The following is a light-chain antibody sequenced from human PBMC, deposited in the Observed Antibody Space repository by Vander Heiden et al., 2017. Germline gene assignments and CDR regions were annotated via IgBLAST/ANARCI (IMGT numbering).Light chain of an antibody. CDR3: QQYNSYAPT. CDR2: KAS. Sequence: IQMTQSPSTLPASVGDRVTITCRASQSIRSWVAWYQQKPGKAPKLLIYKASSLESGVPARFSGSGSGTEFTLTISSLQPDDVAIYYCQQYNSYAPTFGQGTKVEIK. J-gene: IGKJ1*01. CDR1: QSIRSW. V-gene: IGKV1-5*03.